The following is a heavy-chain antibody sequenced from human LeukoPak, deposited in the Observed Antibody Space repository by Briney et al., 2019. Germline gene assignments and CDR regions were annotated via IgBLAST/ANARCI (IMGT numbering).Heavy chain of an antibody. J-gene: IGHJ4*02. CDR3: ARATAVAGTSVGVDA. CDR1: GFTFSNYW. CDR2: INSDASVT. V-gene: IGHV3-74*01. Sequence: GGSLRLSCAASGFTFSNYWMHWVRQTPGKGLVWVSRINSDASVTTYADSVKGRFTISRDNAKNTLYLQMNSLRAEDTAVYYCARATAVAGTSVGVDAWGQGILVTVS. D-gene: IGHD6-19*01.